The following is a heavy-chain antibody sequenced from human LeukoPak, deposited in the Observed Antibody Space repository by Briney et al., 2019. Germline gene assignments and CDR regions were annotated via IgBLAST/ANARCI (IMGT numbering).Heavy chain of an antibody. CDR3: ARGNDYGDYVTTAGGDPIDY. CDR1: GFTFSSYA. V-gene: IGHV3-23*01. Sequence: GGSLRLSCAASGFTFSSYAMSWVRQAPGKGLEWVSAISGSGGSTYYADSVKGRFTISRDNSKNTLYLQMNSLRAEDTAVYYCARGNDYGDYVTTAGGDPIDYWGQGTLVTVSS. J-gene: IGHJ4*02. D-gene: IGHD4-17*01. CDR2: ISGSGGST.